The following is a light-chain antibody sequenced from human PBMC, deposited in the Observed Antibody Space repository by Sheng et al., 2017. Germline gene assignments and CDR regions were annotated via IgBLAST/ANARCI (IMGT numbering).Light chain of an antibody. J-gene: IGKJ4*02. CDR3: QQYDSLPXPT. Sequence: DIQMTQSPSTLSASVGDRVTITCRASQSISSWLAWYQQKPGRAPKLLISDASNLEAGVPSRFSGSGSGTYFSLTITSLQPEDIATYYCQQYDSLPXPTFGGGTKV. V-gene: IGKV1-5*01. CDR2: DAS. CDR1: QSISSW.